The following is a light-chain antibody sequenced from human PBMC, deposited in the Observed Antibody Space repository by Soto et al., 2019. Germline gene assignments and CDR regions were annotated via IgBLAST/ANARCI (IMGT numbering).Light chain of an antibody. J-gene: IGKJ5*01. CDR2: DAS. Sequence: IGLTQSPGTLSLSPGERATLSCRASQSVSSSYLAWYQQKPGQAPRLLIYDASNRATGIPARFSGSGSGTDFTLTISSLEPEDFAVYYCQQRSNWPPEVTFGQGTRLEIK. CDR1: QSVSSSY. CDR3: QQRSNWPPEVT. V-gene: IGKV3D-20*02.